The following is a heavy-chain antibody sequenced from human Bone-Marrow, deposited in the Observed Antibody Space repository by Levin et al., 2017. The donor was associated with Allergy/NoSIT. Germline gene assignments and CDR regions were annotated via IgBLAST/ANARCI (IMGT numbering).Heavy chain of an antibody. CDR3: AKGQDDQDYYGLDG. D-gene: IGHD1-1*01. Sequence: GGSLRLSCAASGFTFSSYAMSWVRQAPGKGLEWVSGISGSGGSTYYADSAKGRFTISRDNSKNTLYLQMNSLRAEDTAVYYCAKGQDDQDYYGLDGWGQGTTVTVSS. CDR2: ISGSGGST. J-gene: IGHJ6*02. CDR1: GFTFSSYA. V-gene: IGHV3-23*01.